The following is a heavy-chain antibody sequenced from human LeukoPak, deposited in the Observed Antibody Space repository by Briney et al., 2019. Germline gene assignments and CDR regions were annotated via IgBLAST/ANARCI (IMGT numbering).Heavy chain of an antibody. CDR3: ARDRYDSKRYYYYMDV. CDR2: IYTSGST. Sequence: PSQTLSLTCTVSGGSISSGSYYWRWIRQPAGKGREWIGRIYTSGSTNYNPSLKSRVTISVDTSKNQFSLKLSSVTAADTAVYYCARDRYDSKRYYYYMDVWGKGTTVTVSS. V-gene: IGHV4-61*02. CDR1: GGSISSGSYY. D-gene: IGHD3-3*01. J-gene: IGHJ6*03.